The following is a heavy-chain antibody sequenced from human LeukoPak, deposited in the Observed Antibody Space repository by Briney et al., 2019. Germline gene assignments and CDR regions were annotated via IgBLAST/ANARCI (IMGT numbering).Heavy chain of an antibody. V-gene: IGHV3-74*01. CDR2: INTGGNDI. Sequence: PGESLRLSCAASGFTFSAYWMHWVRQAPGKGLVWLSRINTGGNDITYADSVKGRFTISRDNAKNTLHLQMNSLTVEDTAVYFCVRSLVVGGTRPNDYWGQGTLVTVSS. J-gene: IGHJ4*02. CDR3: VRSLVVGGTRPNDY. D-gene: IGHD2-15*01. CDR1: GFTFSAYW.